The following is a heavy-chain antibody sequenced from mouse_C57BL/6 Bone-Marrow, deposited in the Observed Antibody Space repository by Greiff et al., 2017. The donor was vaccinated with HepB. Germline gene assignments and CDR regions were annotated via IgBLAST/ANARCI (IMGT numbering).Heavy chain of an antibody. Sequence: VQLQQSGPELVKPGASVKISCKASGYSFTGYYMNWVKQSPEKSLEWIGEINPSTGGTTYNQKFKAKATLTVDKSSSTAYMQLKSLTSEDSAVYYCARGGTTASYWYFDVWGTGTTVTVSS. V-gene: IGHV1-42*01. D-gene: IGHD1-2*01. J-gene: IGHJ1*03. CDR3: ARGGTTASYWYFDV. CDR1: GYSFTGYY. CDR2: INPSTGGT.